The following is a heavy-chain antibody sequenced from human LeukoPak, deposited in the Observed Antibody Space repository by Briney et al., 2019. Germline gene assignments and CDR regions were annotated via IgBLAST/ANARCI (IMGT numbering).Heavy chain of an antibody. Sequence: PGGSLRLSCAASGFTFSSYAMHWVRQAPGKGLEYVSAISSNGGSTYYANSVKGRFTISRDNSKNTLYLQMGSLRAEDMAVYYCARGPRITMIVVVDGDAFDIWGQGTMVTVSS. CDR1: GFTFSSYA. V-gene: IGHV3-64*01. D-gene: IGHD3-22*01. J-gene: IGHJ3*02. CDR3: ARGPRITMIVVVDGDAFDI. CDR2: ISSNGGST.